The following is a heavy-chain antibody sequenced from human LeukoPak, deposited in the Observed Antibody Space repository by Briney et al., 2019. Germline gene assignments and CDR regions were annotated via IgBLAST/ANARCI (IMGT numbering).Heavy chain of an antibody. J-gene: IGHJ4*02. CDR3: ARDARDYGDYDY. CDR2: INSRSGII. V-gene: IGHV3-48*01. Sequence: GGSLRLSCAASGFTFSNYAMNWVRQAPGKGLEWVSYINSRSGIIRYADSVKGRFTISRDNAKKSLDLQMNSLRAEDTAVYYCARDARDYGDYDYWAQGTLVTVSS. CDR1: GFTFSNYA. D-gene: IGHD4-17*01.